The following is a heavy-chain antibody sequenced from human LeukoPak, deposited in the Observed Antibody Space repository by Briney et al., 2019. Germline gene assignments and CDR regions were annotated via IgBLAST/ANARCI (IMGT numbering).Heavy chain of an antibody. CDR3: AGGFGGF. V-gene: IGHV3-74*01. J-gene: IGHJ4*02. Sequence: SGGSLRLSCAASGFTFSSYWMHWVRQAPGKGLVWVSRINTDGDYTSYADSVKGRFTISRGNAKNTLYLQMNSLRAEDTAVYYCAGGFGGFWGQGTLVTVSS. CDR1: GFTFSSYW. D-gene: IGHD4-23*01. CDR2: INTDGDYT.